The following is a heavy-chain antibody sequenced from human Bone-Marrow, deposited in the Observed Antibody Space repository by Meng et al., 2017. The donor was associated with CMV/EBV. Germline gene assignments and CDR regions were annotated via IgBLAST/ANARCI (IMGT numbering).Heavy chain of an antibody. CDR3: ASSYSSSWYFYY. Sequence: GSLRLSCTVSGGSISSYYWSWIRQPPGKGLEWIGYIYYSGSTNYNPSLKSRVTISVDTSKNQFSLKLSSVTAADTAVYYCASSYSSSWYFYYWGQRTLVTVSS. D-gene: IGHD6-13*01. J-gene: IGHJ4*02. CDR1: GGSISSYY. CDR2: IYYSGST. V-gene: IGHV4-59*01.